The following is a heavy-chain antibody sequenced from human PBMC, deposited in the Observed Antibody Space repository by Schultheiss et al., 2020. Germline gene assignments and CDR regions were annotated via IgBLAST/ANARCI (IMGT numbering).Heavy chain of an antibody. J-gene: IGHJ4*02. V-gene: IGHV3-23*01. CDR1: GFTFSSYA. Sequence: GGSLRLSCAASGFTFSSYAMSWVRQAPGKGLEWVSAISGSGGSTYYADSVKGRFTISRDNSKNTLYLQMNSLRAEDTAVYYCARVYDSSGYYDYWGQGTLVTVSS. D-gene: IGHD3-22*01. CDR2: ISGSGGST. CDR3: ARVYDSSGYYDY.